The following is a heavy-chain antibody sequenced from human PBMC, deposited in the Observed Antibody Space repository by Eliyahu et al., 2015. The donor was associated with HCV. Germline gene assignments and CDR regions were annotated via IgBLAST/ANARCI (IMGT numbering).Heavy chain of an antibody. D-gene: IGHD3-3*01. CDR2: ISGSGGST. J-gene: IGHJ4*02. Sequence: EVQLLESGGGLXQPGGSLRLSCAASGXXFXSYAMSWVRQAPGKGLEWVSAISGSGGSTYYADSVKGRFTISRDNSKNTLYLQMNSLRAEDTAVYYCAKGRRFLEWLTLVYWGQGTLVTVSS. CDR1: GXXFXSYA. CDR3: AKGRRFLEWLTLVY. V-gene: IGHV3-23*01.